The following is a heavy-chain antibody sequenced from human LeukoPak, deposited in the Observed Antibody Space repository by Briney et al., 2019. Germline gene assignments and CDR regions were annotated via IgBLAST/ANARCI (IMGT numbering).Heavy chain of an antibody. CDR1: GGSISSYY. CDR3: ARWAQGMDV. Sequence: SETLSLTCTVSGGSISSYYWSWIRQPPGKGLEWIGYIYYSGSTNYNPSLKSRVTISVDTPKNRFSLKLSSVTAADTAVYYCARWAQGMDVWGQGTTVTVSS. J-gene: IGHJ6*02. CDR2: IYYSGST. V-gene: IGHV4-59*01.